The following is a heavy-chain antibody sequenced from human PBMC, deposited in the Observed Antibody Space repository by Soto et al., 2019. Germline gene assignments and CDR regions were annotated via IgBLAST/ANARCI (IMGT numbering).Heavy chain of an antibody. CDR3: ARYYDFWSVLPTPSNYYYGMDV. Sequence: SETLSLTCAVSGGSISSSNWWSWVRQPPGKGLEWIGEIYHSGSTNYNPSLKSRVTISVDKSKNQFSLKLSSVTAADTAVYYCARYYDFWSVLPTPSNYYYGMDVWGQGTTVTVSS. CDR2: IYHSGST. J-gene: IGHJ6*02. CDR1: GGSISSSNW. D-gene: IGHD3-3*01. V-gene: IGHV4-4*02.